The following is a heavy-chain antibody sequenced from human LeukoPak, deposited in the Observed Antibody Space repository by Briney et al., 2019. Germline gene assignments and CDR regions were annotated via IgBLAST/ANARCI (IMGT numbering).Heavy chain of an antibody. V-gene: IGHV4-59*01. J-gene: IGHJ5*02. CDR1: GGSISSYY. CDR2: IYYSGST. CDR3: ARDAGSRRHNWFDH. D-gene: IGHD6-13*01. Sequence: SETLSLTCTVSGGSISSYYWSWIRQPPGKGLEWIGYIYYSGSTNYNPSLKSRVTISVDTSKNQFSLKLSSVTAADTAVYYCARDAGSRRHNWFDHWGQGTLVTVSS.